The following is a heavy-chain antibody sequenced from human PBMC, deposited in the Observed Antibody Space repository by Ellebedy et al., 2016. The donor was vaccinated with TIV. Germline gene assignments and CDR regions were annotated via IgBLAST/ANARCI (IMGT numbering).Heavy chain of an antibody. V-gene: IGHV3-48*04. Sequence: GGSLRLSCVASGFTFSDHSMNWVRRAPGKGLEWISYISSKSGTIHYADSVKGRFTISRDNAKDLLYLDLHSVTVEDTCVYHCVRVRYGDYEVFDFWGQGTLVTVSP. D-gene: IGHD4-17*01. CDR2: ISSKSGTI. CDR3: VRVRYGDYEVFDF. J-gene: IGHJ4*02. CDR1: GFTFSDHS.